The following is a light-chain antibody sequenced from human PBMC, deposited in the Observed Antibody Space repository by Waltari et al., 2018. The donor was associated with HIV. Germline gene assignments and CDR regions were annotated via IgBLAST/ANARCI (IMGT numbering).Light chain of an antibody. J-gene: IGKJ3*01. Sequence: EIVLTQSPATLSLSLGERATLSCRASQSISSYLAWYQQKPGQAPRLLIYDASNRASGIPARFSGSGSGTDFTLTISSLEPEDFARYYCQQRSNWHFGPGTKVDIK. CDR2: DAS. V-gene: IGKV3D-11*02. CDR3: QQRSNWH. CDR1: QSISSY.